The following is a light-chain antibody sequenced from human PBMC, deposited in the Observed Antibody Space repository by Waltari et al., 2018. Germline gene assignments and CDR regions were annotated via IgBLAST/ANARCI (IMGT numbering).Light chain of an antibody. V-gene: IGKV3-15*01. CDR3: QQYSATPPT. CDR2: AAS. J-gene: IGKJ1*01. CDR1: QSVSSD. Sequence: EVMMTQSPATLSVSPGERATLSCRASQSVSSDLAWYQQKAGQAPRLLIYAASTRATGIPARFSGSGSGTEFTLTISSLQSEDFAVYYCQQYSATPPTFGQGTKVEIK.